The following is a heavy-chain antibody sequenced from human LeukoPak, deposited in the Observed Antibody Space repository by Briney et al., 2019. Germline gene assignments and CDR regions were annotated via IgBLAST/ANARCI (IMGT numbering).Heavy chain of an antibody. D-gene: IGHD1-26*01. Sequence: ASVTVSCTASGYTFTSYDINWVRQAPGQGLEWMGWMNPNSGNTGYAQKFQGRVTMTRNTSISTAYMELSSLRSEDTAVYYCAREATPIDYWGQGTLVTVSS. CDR2: MNPNSGNT. V-gene: IGHV1-8*01. J-gene: IGHJ4*02. CDR3: AREATPIDY. CDR1: GYTFTSYD.